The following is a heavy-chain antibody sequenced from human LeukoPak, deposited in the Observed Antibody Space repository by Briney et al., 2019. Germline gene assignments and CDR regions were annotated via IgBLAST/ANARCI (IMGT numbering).Heavy chain of an antibody. D-gene: IGHD3-10*01. CDR3: ARDDDGSVSYSDY. Sequence: GGSLRLSCAASAFSFSDYWMSWVRQAPGKGLEWVANIKQDGSEEYYVDSVKGRFTISRDNAKNSLSLQMNSLRAEDTAVYYCARDDDGSVSYSDYWGQGTLVTVSS. CDR2: IKQDGSEE. J-gene: IGHJ4*02. V-gene: IGHV3-7*01. CDR1: AFSFSDYW.